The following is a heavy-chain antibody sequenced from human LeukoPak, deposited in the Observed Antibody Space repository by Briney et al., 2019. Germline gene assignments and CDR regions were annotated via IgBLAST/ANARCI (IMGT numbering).Heavy chain of an antibody. CDR3: ARDPFDGGVLERSGPSSHYYYMDV. J-gene: IGHJ6*03. Sequence: PGGSLRLSCAASGFTFSDYYMSWIRQAPGKGLEWVSYISSSGSTIYYADSVKGRFTISRDNAKNSLYLQMNSLRAEDTAVYYCARDPFDGGVLERSGPSSHYYYMDVWGKGTTVTVSS. D-gene: IGHD3-3*01. V-gene: IGHV3-11*01. CDR2: ISSSGSTI. CDR1: GFTFSDYY.